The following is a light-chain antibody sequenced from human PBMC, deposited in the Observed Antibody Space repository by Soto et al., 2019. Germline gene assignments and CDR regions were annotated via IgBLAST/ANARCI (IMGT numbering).Light chain of an antibody. V-gene: IGKV1-39*01. Sequence: DIQMTQSPSSLSASVGDRVTITCRASQTISTYLNWYQQKPGKAPKLLIYAASTLQSGVPSRFSGSGSGTDFTLTINSLPPEDFATYYCQQSLGIPYTFGQGTKLEIQ. CDR2: AAS. J-gene: IGKJ2*01. CDR3: QQSLGIPYT. CDR1: QTISTY.